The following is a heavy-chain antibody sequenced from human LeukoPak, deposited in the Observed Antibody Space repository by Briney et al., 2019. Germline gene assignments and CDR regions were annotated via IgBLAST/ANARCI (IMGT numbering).Heavy chain of an antibody. D-gene: IGHD3-3*01. V-gene: IGHV4-34*01. CDR1: GGSFSGYY. CDR3: ASPMSKYYDFWSGYSQNDAFDI. CDR2: INHSGST. Sequence: SETLSLTCAVYGGSFSGYYWSWIRQPPGKGLEWIGEINHSGSTNYNPSLKSRVTISVDTSKNQFSLKLSSVTVADTAMYYCASPMSKYYDFWSGYSQNDAFDIWGQGTMVTVSS. J-gene: IGHJ3*02.